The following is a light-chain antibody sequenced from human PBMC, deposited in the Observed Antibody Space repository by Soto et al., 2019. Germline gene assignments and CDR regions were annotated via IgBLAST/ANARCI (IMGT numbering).Light chain of an antibody. Sequence: EIVLTHSPDTLSLSPWEIATLSCRASQSVGSNYLAWYQQKPGQAPRLLMYDASGRASGIPDRFSGSGSGTDFTLTISRLEPEDFAVYYCQVYDRSPLFGGGTKVDIK. V-gene: IGKV3-20*01. J-gene: IGKJ4*01. CDR3: QVYDRSPL. CDR2: DAS. CDR1: QSVGSNY.